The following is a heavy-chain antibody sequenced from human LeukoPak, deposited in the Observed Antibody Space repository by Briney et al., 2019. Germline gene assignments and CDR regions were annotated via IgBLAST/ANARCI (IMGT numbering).Heavy chain of an antibody. CDR1: GGSISSSNYY. J-gene: IGHJ6*03. CDR2: IYYTGST. Sequence: SETLSLTCTVSGGSISSSNYYWGWIRQPPGKGLEWIGIIYYTGSTYYNPSLKSRVTISVDTSKNQFSLKLSSVTAPDTAVYYCAKEMGYCSGGSCWSIYYMDVWGKGTTVTVSS. CDR3: AKEMGYCSGGSCWSIYYMDV. V-gene: IGHV4-39*01. D-gene: IGHD2-15*01.